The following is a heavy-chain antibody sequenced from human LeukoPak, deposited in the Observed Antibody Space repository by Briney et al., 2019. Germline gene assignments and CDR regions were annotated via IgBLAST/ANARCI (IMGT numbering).Heavy chain of an antibody. Sequence: SETLSLTCAVYGGSFSGYYWSWFRQSPGEGLEWIGYICYNGITYYNPSLKSRVIISIYTSENQFSLKLTSVTAADTAVYFCARKRDDGDYHIDYWGQGTLVTVSS. D-gene: IGHD4-17*01. CDR1: GGSFSGYY. J-gene: IGHJ4*02. CDR2: ICYNGIT. CDR3: ARKRDDGDYHIDY. V-gene: IGHV4-34*09.